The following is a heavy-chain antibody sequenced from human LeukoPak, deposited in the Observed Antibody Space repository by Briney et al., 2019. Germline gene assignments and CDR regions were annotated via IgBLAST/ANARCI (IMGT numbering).Heavy chain of an antibody. CDR2: IYHTGST. D-gene: IGHD4-17*01. V-gene: IGHV4-59*01. J-gene: IGHJ4*02. Sequence: SETLSLTCTVSGGSISSYYWSWIRQPPGKGLEWIGYIYHTGSTTYNPSLKGRVTISVDTSKNQFSLKLSSVTAADTAVYYCARGLNRNDYGDYGYWGQGTLVTVSS. CDR3: ARGLNRNDYGDYGY. CDR1: GGSISSYY.